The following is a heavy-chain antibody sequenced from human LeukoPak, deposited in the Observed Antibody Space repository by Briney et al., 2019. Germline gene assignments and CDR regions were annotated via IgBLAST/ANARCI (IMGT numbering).Heavy chain of an antibody. CDR3: ARGRAAAGRNWFDP. CDR2: INHSGST. V-gene: IGHV4-34*01. J-gene: IGHJ5*02. CDR1: GGSFSGYY. Sequence: PSETLSLTCAVYGGSFSGYYWSWIRQPPGKGLEWIGEINHSGSTNYNPSLKSRVTISVDTSKNQFSLKLSSVTAADTAVYYCARGRAAAGRNWFDPWGQGTLVTVSS. D-gene: IGHD6-13*01.